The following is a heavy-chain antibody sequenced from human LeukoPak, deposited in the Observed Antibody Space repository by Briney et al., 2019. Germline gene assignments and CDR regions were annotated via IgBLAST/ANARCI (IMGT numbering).Heavy chain of an antibody. J-gene: IGHJ4*02. CDR2: IYYSGIV. V-gene: IGHV4-59*01. Sequence: SETLSLTCTVSGGSISNYYWSWIRQPPGKGLEWIGYIYYSGIVNYSPSLKSRVTISVDTSKNQFSLNLSSVTAADTAVYYCARGRETWIQLWFYDYWGQGTLVTVSS. CDR3: ARGRETWIQLWFYDY. D-gene: IGHD5-18*01. CDR1: GGSISNYY.